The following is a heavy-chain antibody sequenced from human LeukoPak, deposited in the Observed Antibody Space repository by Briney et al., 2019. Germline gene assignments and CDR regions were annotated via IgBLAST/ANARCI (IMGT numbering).Heavy chain of an antibody. Sequence: PSETLSLTCAVYGGSFSGYYWSWIRQPPGKGLEWIGEINHSGSTNYNPSLKSRGTISVDTSKNQFSLKLSSVTAADTAVYYCARDSITIGIWGQGTMVTVSS. V-gene: IGHV4-34*01. CDR2: INHSGST. CDR3: ARDSITIGI. J-gene: IGHJ3*02. CDR1: GGSFSGYY. D-gene: IGHD3-3*01.